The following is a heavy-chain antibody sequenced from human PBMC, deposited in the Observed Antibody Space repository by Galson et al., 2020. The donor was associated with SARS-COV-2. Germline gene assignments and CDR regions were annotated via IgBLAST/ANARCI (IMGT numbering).Heavy chain of an antibody. D-gene: IGHD2-8*02. CDR2: VYYCGAT. Sequence: TLSLTCTVSGDSFGSSGYYWGWIRQPPGKGLEWIGSVYYCGATYYNPSLKSRVTISLDRSETQFSLKLNSVTAADTAVYYCTGGTYPYDAFDIWGQGPMVTVSS. CDR1: GDSFGSSGYY. J-gene: IGHJ3*02. CDR3: TGGTYPYDAFDI. V-gene: IGHV4-39*01.